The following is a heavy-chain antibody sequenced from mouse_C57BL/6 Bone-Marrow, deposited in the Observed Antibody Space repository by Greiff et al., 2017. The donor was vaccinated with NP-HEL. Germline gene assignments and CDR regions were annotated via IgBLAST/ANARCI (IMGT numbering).Heavy chain of an antibody. V-gene: IGHV1-26*01. CDR2: INPNNGGT. Sequence: EVQLQQSGPELVKPGASVKISCKASGYTFTDYYMNWVKQSHGKSLEWIGDINPNNGGTSYNQKFKGKATLTVDKSSSTAYMELRSLTSEDSAVYYCARSSDYAVDYWGQGTSVTVSS. CDR1: GYTFTDYY. CDR3: ARSSDYAVDY. D-gene: IGHD1-3*01. J-gene: IGHJ4*01.